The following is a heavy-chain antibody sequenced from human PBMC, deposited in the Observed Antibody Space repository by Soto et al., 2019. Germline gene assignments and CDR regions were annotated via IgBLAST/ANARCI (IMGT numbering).Heavy chain of an antibody. V-gene: IGHV4-34*01. CDR3: VMSLWFGTQPEI. Sequence: QVQLQQWGAGLLKPSETLSLTCAVYGGSFSGYYWTWFRQPPGKGLEWIGEISPSGTTKYIPSLKSRVTISADTSKNQFSLKVTSVTAAATAVYYCVMSLWFGTQPEIWGQGALVTVSS. J-gene: IGHJ4*02. CDR1: GGSFSGYY. CDR2: ISPSGTT. D-gene: IGHD3-10*01.